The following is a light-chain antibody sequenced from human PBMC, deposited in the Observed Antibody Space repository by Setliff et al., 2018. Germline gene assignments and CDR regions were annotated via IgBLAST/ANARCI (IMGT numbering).Light chain of an antibody. CDR2: EVS. CDR3: SSYAGSNNFPDV. J-gene: IGLJ1*01. V-gene: IGLV2-8*01. Sequence: SALAQPPSASGSPGQSVTISCTGTSSDVGGYNYVSWYQQHPGKAPKLMIYEVSKRPSGVPDRFSGSKSGNTASLTVSGLQAEDEADYYCSSYAGSNNFPDVFGTGTKGTV. CDR1: SSDVGGYNY.